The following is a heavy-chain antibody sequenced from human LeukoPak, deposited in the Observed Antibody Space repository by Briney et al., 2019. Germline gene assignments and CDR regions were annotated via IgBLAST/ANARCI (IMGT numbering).Heavy chain of an antibody. CDR1: GYTFTSYG. D-gene: IGHD4-17*01. Sequence: ASVTVSCKASGYTFTSYGISWVRQAPGQGLEWMGWISAYNGNTNYAQKLQGRVTMTTDTSTSTAYMELRSLRSDDTAVYYCARGRTVTGYYYYYMDVWGKGTTVTISS. J-gene: IGHJ6*03. CDR3: ARGRTVTGYYYYYMDV. V-gene: IGHV1-18*01. CDR2: ISAYNGNT.